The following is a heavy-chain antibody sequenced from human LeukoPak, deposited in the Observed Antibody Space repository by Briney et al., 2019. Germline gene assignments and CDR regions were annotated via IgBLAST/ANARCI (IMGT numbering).Heavy chain of an antibody. CDR2: IHYTGST. CDR3: ARTERYCSSTSCYYNFDY. D-gene: IGHD2-2*01. CDR1: GGSISSYY. V-gene: IGHV4-39*07. Sequence: SETLSLTCTVSGGSISSYYWGWVRQPPGKGLEWIGSIHYTGSTHYYPSLRSRVTISVDTSKNQFSLKLSSVTAADTAVYYCARTERYCSSTSCYYNFDYWGQGTLVTVSS. J-gene: IGHJ4*02.